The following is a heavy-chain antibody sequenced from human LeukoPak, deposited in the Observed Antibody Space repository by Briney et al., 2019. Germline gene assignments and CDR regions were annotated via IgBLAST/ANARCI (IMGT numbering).Heavy chain of an antibody. CDR3: ASCLSYYFDTSGHQVRDAFDI. CDR1: GASFSGYY. Sequence: PSETLSLTCAVYGASFSGYYWSWLRQPPGKGLEWLGEINHSGSTNYNPSLKSRVTISVDTSKNQFSLKLSSVTAADTAVYYCASCLSYYFDTSGHQVRDAFDIWGQGTMVTVSS. D-gene: IGHD3-22*01. CDR2: INHSGST. J-gene: IGHJ3*02. V-gene: IGHV4-34*01.